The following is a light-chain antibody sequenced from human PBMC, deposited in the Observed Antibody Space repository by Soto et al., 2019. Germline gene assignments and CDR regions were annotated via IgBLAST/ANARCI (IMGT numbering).Light chain of an antibody. J-gene: IGKJ2*01. CDR1: QGISSY. CDR2: AAS. V-gene: IGKV1-8*01. CDR3: QQYYTYPQT. Sequence: AIRMTQSPSSFSASTGDRVTITCRASQGISSYLAWYQQKPGKAPKLLVYAASTLQYGVPSRSSGSGSGTDFTLTISCLQSEDFATYFCQQYYTYPQTFGQGTKLEIK.